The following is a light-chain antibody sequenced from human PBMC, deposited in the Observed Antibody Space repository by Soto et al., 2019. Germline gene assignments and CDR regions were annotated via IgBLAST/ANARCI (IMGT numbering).Light chain of an antibody. CDR2: DAS. CDR3: QQRSRWPLT. J-gene: IGKJ4*01. CDR1: QSVNSY. V-gene: IGKV3-11*01. Sequence: EIVLTQSPATLSLSPGESATLSCRASQSVNSYLAWYQQRPGQAPRLLIYDASNRATGIPARFSGSGSGTDFTLTISSLEPEDFAVYYCQQRSRWPLTFGGGTKVEIK.